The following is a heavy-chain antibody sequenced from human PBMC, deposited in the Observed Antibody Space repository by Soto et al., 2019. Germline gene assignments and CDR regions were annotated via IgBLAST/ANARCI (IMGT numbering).Heavy chain of an antibody. D-gene: IGHD6-19*01. CDR1: GFSLRTSG. Sequence: QVQLVESGGGVVQSGRSLTLSCAASGFSLRTSGMHWLRRAPGKGLEWVGFIWYDGTKRFYANSVKGRSTISKDNSNKLLYLQMSGLRAEDTAVYYCARDVVTAVAGSGNFFDPWGQGTRVTVSS. J-gene: IGHJ5*02. CDR3: ARDVVTAVAGSGNFFDP. V-gene: IGHV3-33*01. CDR2: IWYDGTKR.